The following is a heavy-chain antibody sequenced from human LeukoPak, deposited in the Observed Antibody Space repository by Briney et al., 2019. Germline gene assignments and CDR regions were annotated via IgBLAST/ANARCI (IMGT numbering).Heavy chain of an antibody. J-gene: IGHJ4*02. CDR3: AKQLGYCSDGSCYFPY. D-gene: IGHD2-15*01. CDR1: GFTFSSSA. V-gene: IGHV3-23*01. CDR2: ISNNGGYT. Sequence: GGSLRLSCAASGFTFSSSAMSWVRQAPGKGLEWVSAISNNGGYTYYADSVQGRFTISRDNSKSTLWLQMNSLRAEDTAVYYCAKQLGYCSDGSCYFPYWGQGTLVTVSS.